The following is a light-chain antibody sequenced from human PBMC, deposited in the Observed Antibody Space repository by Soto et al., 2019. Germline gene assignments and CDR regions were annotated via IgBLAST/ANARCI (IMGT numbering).Light chain of an antibody. J-gene: IGKJ4*01. CDR3: HQANCFPLT. CDR2: TAS. V-gene: IGKV1-12*01. Sequence: DLQMTQSPSSVSASVGDRVTITCRASQGISSWLAWYQQKPGKAPNLLIHTASSLQSGVPSRFSGSGSGTEFTLTISRLQPEHFAPYYWHQANCFPLTFGGGTKVEIK. CDR1: QGISSW.